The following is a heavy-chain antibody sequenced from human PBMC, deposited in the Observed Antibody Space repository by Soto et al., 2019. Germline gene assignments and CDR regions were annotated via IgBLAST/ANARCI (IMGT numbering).Heavy chain of an antibody. V-gene: IGHV1-8*01. CDR3: ARVRGYSGYGIYYYYYGMDV. CDR1: GYTFTSYD. CDR2: MNPNSGNT. Sequence: ASVKVSCKASGYTFTSYDINWVRQATGQGLEWMGWMNPNSGNTGYAQKFQGRVTMTRNTSISTAYMELSSLGSEDTAVYYCARVRGYSGYGIYYYYYGMDVWGQGTTVTV. J-gene: IGHJ6*02. D-gene: IGHD5-12*01.